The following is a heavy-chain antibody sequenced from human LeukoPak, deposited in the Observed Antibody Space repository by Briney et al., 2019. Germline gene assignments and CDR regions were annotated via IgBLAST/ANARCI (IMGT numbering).Heavy chain of an antibody. Sequence: GGSLRLSCAASGFTFSSYWMSWVRQAPGKGLEWVANMKQDGGETYYVDSVKGRFTISRDNAKNSLYLQMNSLRAEDTAVYYCARAGYSSSWYHYYYYYMDVWGKGTTVTISS. J-gene: IGHJ6*03. CDR1: GFTFSSYW. V-gene: IGHV3-7*04. CDR2: MKQDGGET. CDR3: ARAGYSSSWYHYYYYYMDV. D-gene: IGHD6-13*01.